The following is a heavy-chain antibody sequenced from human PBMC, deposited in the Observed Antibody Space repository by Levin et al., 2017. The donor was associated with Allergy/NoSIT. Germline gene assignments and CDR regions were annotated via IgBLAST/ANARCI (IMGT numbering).Heavy chain of an antibody. D-gene: IGHD2-15*01. V-gene: IGHV3-30-3*01. CDR2: ISYDGSNK. CDR1: GFTFSSYA. J-gene: IGHJ4*02. Sequence: GGSLRLSCAASGFTFSSYAMHWVRQAPGKGLEWVAVISYDGSNKYYADSVKGRFTISRDNSKNTLYLQMNSLRAEDTAVYYCARDEIGCSGGSCYRAYFDYWGQGTLVTVSS. CDR3: ARDEIGCSGGSCYRAYFDY.